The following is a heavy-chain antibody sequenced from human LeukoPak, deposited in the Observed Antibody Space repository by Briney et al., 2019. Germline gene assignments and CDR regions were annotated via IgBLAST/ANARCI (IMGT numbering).Heavy chain of an antibody. CDR2: INANSGAT. J-gene: IGHJ6*02. V-gene: IGHV3-23*01. Sequence: GGSLRLSCAASGFAFSFFAMSWLRQPPGKGLEWVSTINANSGATSYAASVRGRFTISRDNSKNKLYLQLNSLRAEDTAVYYCARDPDYYGSGSYSPYGMDVWGQGTTVTVSS. D-gene: IGHD3-10*01. CDR3: ARDPDYYGSGSYSPYGMDV. CDR1: GFAFSFFA.